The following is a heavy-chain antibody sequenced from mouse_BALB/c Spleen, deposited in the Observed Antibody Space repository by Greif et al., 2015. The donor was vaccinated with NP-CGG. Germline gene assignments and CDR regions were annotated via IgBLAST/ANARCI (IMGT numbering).Heavy chain of an antibody. Sequence: EVKLMESGPGLVKPSQSLSLTCSVTGYSITSGYYWNWIRQFPGNKLEWMGYISYDGSNNYNPSLKNRISITRDTSKNQFFLKLNSVTTEDTATYYCARDPYGNSLYYAMDYWGQGTSVTVSS. D-gene: IGHD2-1*01. V-gene: IGHV3-6*02. CDR2: ISYDGSN. J-gene: IGHJ4*01. CDR3: ARDPYGNSLYYAMDY. CDR1: GYSITSGYY.